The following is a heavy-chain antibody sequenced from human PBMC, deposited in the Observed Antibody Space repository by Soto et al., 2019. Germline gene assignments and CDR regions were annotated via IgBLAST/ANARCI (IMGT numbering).Heavy chain of an antibody. CDR3: ARYLIVGATAVKRPNGMDV. V-gene: IGHV1-18*01. CDR2: ISAYNGNT. J-gene: IGHJ6*04. Sequence: QVQLVQSGAEVKKPGASVKVSCKASGYTFTSYGISWVRQAPGQGLEWMGWISAYNGNTNYAQKLQGRVTMTTDTSTSTAYMELRSLRSDDTAVYYCARYLIVGATAVKRPNGMDVWGEGTTVTVSS. D-gene: IGHD1-26*01. CDR1: GYTFTSYG.